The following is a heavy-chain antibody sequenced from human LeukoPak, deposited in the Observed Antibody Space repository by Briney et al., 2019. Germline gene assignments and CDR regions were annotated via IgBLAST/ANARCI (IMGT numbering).Heavy chain of an antibody. CDR3: ARGSNYEHYYYYMDV. CDR1: GYTFTSHV. Sequence: GASVKVSCKASGYTFTSHVINWVRQAPGQGLEWMGWISAYNGNTNYAQKLQGRVTMTTDTSTSTAYMELRSLRSDDTAVYYCARGSNYEHYYYYMDVWGKGTTVTVSS. D-gene: IGHD4-11*01. V-gene: IGHV1-18*01. CDR2: ISAYNGNT. J-gene: IGHJ6*03.